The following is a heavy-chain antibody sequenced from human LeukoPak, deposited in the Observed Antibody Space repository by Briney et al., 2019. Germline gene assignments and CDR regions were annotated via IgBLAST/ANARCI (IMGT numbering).Heavy chain of an antibody. Sequence: SETLSLTCTVSGGSISSSSDYWGWIRQPPGKGLEWIGSIYYSGSTYYNPSLKSRVTISVDTSKNQFSLKLSSVTAADTAVYYCARVPYDFWSGSYYYYYMDVWGKGTAVTVSS. D-gene: IGHD3-3*01. V-gene: IGHV4-39*07. CDR3: ARVPYDFWSGSYYYYYMDV. CDR1: GGSISSSSDY. CDR2: IYYSGST. J-gene: IGHJ6*03.